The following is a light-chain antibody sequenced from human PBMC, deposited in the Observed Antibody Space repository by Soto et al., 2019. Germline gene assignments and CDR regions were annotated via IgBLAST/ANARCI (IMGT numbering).Light chain of an antibody. V-gene: IGKV1-5*01. Sequence: DIQMTQSPFTLTATVGDRVTITCRASHGISSWLAWYQQKPGKAPKFLIYDASSLKSGVPSRFSGSGSGTEFTLTISSPPPDDFATYYCQQYNSYPYTFGQGTKLEI. CDR1: HGISSW. CDR2: DAS. J-gene: IGKJ2*01. CDR3: QQYNSYPYT.